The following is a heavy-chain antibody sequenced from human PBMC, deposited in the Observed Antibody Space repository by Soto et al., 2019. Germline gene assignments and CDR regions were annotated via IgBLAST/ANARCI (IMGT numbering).Heavy chain of an antibody. Sequence: VQLLESGGGLVQPGGSLRLSCAASAFTFSGHVMSWVRQAPGKGLEWVSGISSNGGSTYYADSVKGRFTISRDNSKNTLYLQMNSLRAEDTAVYYCAKGVSVGLSGYYGMDVWGQGTTVTVSS. CDR1: AFTFSGHV. CDR3: AKGVSVGLSGYYGMDV. D-gene: IGHD3-16*02. J-gene: IGHJ6*02. V-gene: IGHV3-23*01. CDR2: ISSNGGST.